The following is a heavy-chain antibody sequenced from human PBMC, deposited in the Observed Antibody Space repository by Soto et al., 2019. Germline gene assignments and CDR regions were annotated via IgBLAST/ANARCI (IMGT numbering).Heavy chain of an antibody. CDR1: GGSISSSSYY. D-gene: IGHD2-21*01. CDR2: IFYSGST. V-gene: IGHV4-39*01. Sequence: QLQLQESGPGLVKPSETLSLTCTVSGGSISSSSYYWGWIRQPPGKGLEWIGNIFYSGSTYYTTSLKSRVTISVDTSKAQFSLTLNSVTAADTAVYYCASYISVAARFDPWGQGTLVTVSS. CDR3: ASYISVAARFDP. J-gene: IGHJ5*02.